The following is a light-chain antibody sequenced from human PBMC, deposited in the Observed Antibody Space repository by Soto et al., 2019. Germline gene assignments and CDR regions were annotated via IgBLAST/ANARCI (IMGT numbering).Light chain of an antibody. CDR3: QQLNDYPRT. V-gene: IGKV1-9*01. J-gene: IGKJ5*01. Sequence: IQLTQSPSSLSASVGDRVTITCRASQGVSHYLAWYQQRPGEAPKLLIYAASTLQSGVPSRFSGSGSGTEFTLTISSLQPEDFATYYCQQLNDYPRTFGQGTRLEIK. CDR1: QGVSHY. CDR2: AAS.